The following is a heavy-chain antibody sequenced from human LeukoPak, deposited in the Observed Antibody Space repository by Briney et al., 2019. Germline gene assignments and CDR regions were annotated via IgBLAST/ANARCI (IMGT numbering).Heavy chain of an antibody. Sequence: SETLSLTCTVSGGSISSGGYYWSWIRQHPGKGLEWIVYIYYSGSTYYNPSLKSRVTISVDTSKNQFSLKLSSVTAADTAVYYCASYTIFGVVIRGAFDIWGQGAMVTVSS. CDR2: IYYSGST. D-gene: IGHD3-3*01. CDR1: GGSISSGGYY. CDR3: ASYTIFGVVIRGAFDI. V-gene: IGHV4-31*03. J-gene: IGHJ3*02.